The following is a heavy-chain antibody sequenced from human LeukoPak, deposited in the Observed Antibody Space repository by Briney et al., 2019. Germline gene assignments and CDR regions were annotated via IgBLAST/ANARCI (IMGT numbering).Heavy chain of an antibody. V-gene: IGHV3-74*01. CDR3: GMRHGYTSGDDY. Sequence: PSETLSLTCTVSGGSISSYYWSWVRQAPRKGLEWLSRIKSDGSDVTYAGSVKGRFSISRNDAKRTLFLQMDSLRAEDTAVYYCGMRHGYTSGDDYWGQGTLVTVSS. CDR2: IKSDGSDV. D-gene: IGHD5-18*01. J-gene: IGHJ4*02. CDR1: GGSISSYY.